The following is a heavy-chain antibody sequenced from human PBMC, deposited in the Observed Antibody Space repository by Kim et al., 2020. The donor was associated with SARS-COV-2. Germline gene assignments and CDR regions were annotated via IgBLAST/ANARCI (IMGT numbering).Heavy chain of an antibody. D-gene: IGHD5-12*01. Sequence: GGSLRLSCAASGFTFSTYPMHWVRQAPGKGPEWVAVISFDGSNKYYATSVKGRFTISRDNSKNTLYLQMNSLRAEDTAVYYCARGAQWLRLDIQFEYWGQGSLVTVSS. J-gene: IGHJ4*02. V-gene: IGHV3-30*04. CDR3: ARGAQWLRLDIQFEY. CDR2: ISFDGSNK. CDR1: GFTFSTYP.